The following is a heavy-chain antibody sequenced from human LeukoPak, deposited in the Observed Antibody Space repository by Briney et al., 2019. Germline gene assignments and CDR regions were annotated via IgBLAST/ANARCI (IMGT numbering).Heavy chain of an antibody. J-gene: IGHJ6*03. CDR3: AGDEGSSGSYKSYYMEV. CDR1: GFTFSSYR. D-gene: IGHD3-10*01. Sequence: GGSLRLSCAASGFTFSSYRMYWVRQAPGKGLVWVSRINSDGSSTSYADSVKGRFTISRDNAKNTPYLQMNSLRAEDTAVYYCAGDEGSSGSYKSYYMEVWGKGTTVTISS. V-gene: IGHV3-74*01. CDR2: INSDGSST.